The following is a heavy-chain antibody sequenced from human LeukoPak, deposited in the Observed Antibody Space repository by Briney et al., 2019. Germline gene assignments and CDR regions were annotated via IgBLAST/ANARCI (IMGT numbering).Heavy chain of an antibody. D-gene: IGHD6-13*01. Sequence: VASVKVSCKASGYTFTGYYMHWVRQAPGQGLEWMGWINPNSGGTNYAQKFQGRVTMTRDTSISTAYMELSRLRSDDTAVYYCARSSIIAAAGPYYFDYWGQGTLVTVSS. V-gene: IGHV1-2*02. CDR2: INPNSGGT. CDR3: ARSSIIAAAGPYYFDY. J-gene: IGHJ4*02. CDR1: GYTFTGYY.